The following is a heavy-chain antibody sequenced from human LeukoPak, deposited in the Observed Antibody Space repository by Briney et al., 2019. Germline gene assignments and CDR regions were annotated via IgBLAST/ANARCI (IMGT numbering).Heavy chain of an antibody. J-gene: IGHJ4*02. CDR2: IYYSGST. Sequence: KTSETLSLTCTVSGGSISSYYWSWIRQPPGKGLEWIGYIYYSGSTNYNPSLKSRVTISVDTSKNQFSLKLSSVTAADTAVYYCARAPWGRSDFWSGHPYYFDYWGQGTLVTVSS. CDR1: GGSISSYY. V-gene: IGHV4-59*01. D-gene: IGHD3-3*01. CDR3: ARAPWGRSDFWSGHPYYFDY.